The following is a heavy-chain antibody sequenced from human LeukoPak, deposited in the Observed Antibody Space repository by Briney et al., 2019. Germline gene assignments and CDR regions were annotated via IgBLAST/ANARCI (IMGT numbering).Heavy chain of an antibody. Sequence: SETLSLTCTVSGGSISSGSYYWSWIRQPAGKGLEWIGRIYTSGSTNYNPSLKSRVTISVDTSKNQFSLKLSSVTAADTAVYYCARVGSKDYYDSSGYCYGAFDIWGQGTMVTVSS. J-gene: IGHJ3*02. CDR2: IYTSGST. CDR1: GGSISSGSYY. D-gene: IGHD3-22*01. V-gene: IGHV4-61*02. CDR3: ARVGSKDYYDSSGYCYGAFDI.